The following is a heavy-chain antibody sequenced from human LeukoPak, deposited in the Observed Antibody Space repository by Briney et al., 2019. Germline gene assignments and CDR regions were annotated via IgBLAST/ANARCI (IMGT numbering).Heavy chain of an antibody. J-gene: IGHJ6*03. V-gene: IGHV4-34*01. CDR3: ARGLRYYGSGSRAYYYYYYMDV. Sequence: PSETLSLTCAVYGGSFSGYYWSWIRQPPGKGLEWIGEINHSGSTNYNPSLKSRVTISVDTSKNQFSLKLSSVTAADTAVYYCARGLRYYGSGSRAYYYYYYMDVWGKGTTVTVSS. CDR1: GGSFSGYY. CDR2: INHSGST. D-gene: IGHD3-10*01.